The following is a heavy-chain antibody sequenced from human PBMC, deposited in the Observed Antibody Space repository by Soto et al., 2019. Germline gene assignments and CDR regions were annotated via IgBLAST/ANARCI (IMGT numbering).Heavy chain of an antibody. Sequence: PSETLSLTCTVSGGCISSSSYYWDWIRQPPRKGLEWIGTISYSGSTYYTPSLKSRVTISVDKSENQFSLKLSSVTAADTAIYYCARHSSGDAYYYYGMDVWGQGTTVTVSS. V-gene: IGHV4-39*01. CDR2: ISYSGST. J-gene: IGHJ6*02. CDR3: ARHSSGDAYYYYGMDV. CDR1: GGCISSSSYY. D-gene: IGHD6-19*01.